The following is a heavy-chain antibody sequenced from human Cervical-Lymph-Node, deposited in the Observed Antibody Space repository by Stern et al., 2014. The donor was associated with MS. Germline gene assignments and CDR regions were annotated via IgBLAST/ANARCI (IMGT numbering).Heavy chain of an antibody. V-gene: IGHV4-31*03. J-gene: IGHJ3*02. Sequence: QLQLQESGPGLVKPSQTLSLTCTVSGGSISSGGYYWSWIRQHPGKGLEXIGYIYYSGSTYYNPSLKSRVTISVDTSKNQFSLKLSSVTAADTAVYYCARARPSYGGNPGNDAFDIWGQGTMVTVSS. CDR1: GGSISSGGYY. CDR2: IYYSGST. D-gene: IGHD4-23*01. CDR3: ARARPSYGGNPGNDAFDI.